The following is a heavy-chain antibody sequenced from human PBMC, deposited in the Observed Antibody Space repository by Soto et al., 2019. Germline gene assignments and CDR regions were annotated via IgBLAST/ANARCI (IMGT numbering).Heavy chain of an antibody. D-gene: IGHD3-10*01. CDR3: ARGGVPAALDI. Sequence: EVQLVESGGALVQPGGSRRLSCVVSGFTLRNYYMHWARQAPGKGLVWVSHINGDGSTTDYADSVKGRFTISRDNAKNTLYLQMNSLRAEDTAVYYCARGGVPAALDIWGEGTMVPVSS. CDR1: GFTLRNYY. J-gene: IGHJ3*02. V-gene: IGHV3-74*01. CDR2: INGDGSTT.